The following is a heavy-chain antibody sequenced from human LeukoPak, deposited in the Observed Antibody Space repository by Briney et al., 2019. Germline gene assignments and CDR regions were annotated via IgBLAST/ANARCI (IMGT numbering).Heavy chain of an antibody. Sequence: GGSLRLSCAASGFTFSSYSMNWVPQAPGKGLEWVSSISSSSSYIYYADSVKGRFTISRDNAKNSLYLQMNSLRAEDTAVYYCAREKDIVVVPAAISFDPWGQGTLVTVSS. J-gene: IGHJ5*02. D-gene: IGHD2-2*01. V-gene: IGHV3-21*03. CDR2: ISSSSSYI. CDR1: GFTFSSYS. CDR3: AREKDIVVVPAAISFDP.